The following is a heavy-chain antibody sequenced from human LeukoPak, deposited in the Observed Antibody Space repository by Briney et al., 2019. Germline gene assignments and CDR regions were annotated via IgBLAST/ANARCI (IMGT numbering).Heavy chain of an antibody. CDR3: AKDHVAVAGTLYMDV. CDR1: GFTFSSYG. V-gene: IGHV3-30*18. Sequence: GGSLRLSCAASGFTFSSYGMHWVRQAPGRGLEWVAVISYDGSNKYYADSVKGRFTISRDNSKNTLYLQMNSLRAEDTAVYYCAKDHVAVAGTLYMDVWGQGTTVTVSS. CDR2: ISYDGSNK. D-gene: IGHD6-19*01. J-gene: IGHJ6*02.